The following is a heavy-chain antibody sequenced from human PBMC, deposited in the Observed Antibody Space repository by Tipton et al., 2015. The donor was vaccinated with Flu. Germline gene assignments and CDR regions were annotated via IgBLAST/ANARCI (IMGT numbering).Heavy chain of an antibody. CDR3: ARSPGCGGGVGLGCN. CDR2: INQDGSEE. J-gene: IGHJ4*02. D-gene: IGHD2-21*01. V-gene: IGHV3-7*01. Sequence: SLRLSCAASGFTFSSYWMSWVRQAPGKGLEWVANINQDGSEEYYVDSVKGRFTISRDNAKNALYLQMNSLRAEDTAVYYCARSPGCGGGVGLGCNWGQGTLVTVSS. CDR1: GFTFSSYW.